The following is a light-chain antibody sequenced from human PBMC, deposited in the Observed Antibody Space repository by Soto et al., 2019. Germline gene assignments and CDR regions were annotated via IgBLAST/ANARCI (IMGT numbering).Light chain of an antibody. CDR2: DVS. V-gene: IGLV2-14*01. Sequence: QSVLTQPASVTGSPGQSITISCTGTGSDVGGYNYVSWYQQHPGKAPKLMIYDVSSRPSGVSNRFSGSKSGNTASLTISGLQAEDEADYYCSSYTSSSTLFGTGTKVTVL. CDR1: GSDVGGYNY. CDR3: SSYTSSSTL. J-gene: IGLJ1*01.